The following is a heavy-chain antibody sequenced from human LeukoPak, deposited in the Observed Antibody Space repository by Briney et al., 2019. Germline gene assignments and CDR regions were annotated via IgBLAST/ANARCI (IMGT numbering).Heavy chain of an antibody. D-gene: IGHD3-9*01. Sequence: GGSLRLSCAASGFTFSSYWMSWVRQAPGKGLEWVSSISSSSSYIYYADSVKGRFTISRDNAKNSLYLQMNSLRAEDTAVYYCARDGDPIDYDILTGYSAFDIWGQGTMVTVSS. CDR1: GFTFSSYW. CDR3: ARDGDPIDYDILTGYSAFDI. J-gene: IGHJ3*02. CDR2: ISSSSSYI. V-gene: IGHV3-21*01.